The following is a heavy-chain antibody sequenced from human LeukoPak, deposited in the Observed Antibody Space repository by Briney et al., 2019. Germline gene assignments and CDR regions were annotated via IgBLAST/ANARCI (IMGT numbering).Heavy chain of an antibody. Sequence: SQTLSLTCTVSGGSISSGGYYWSWIRQPPGKGLEWIGFINHSGSTYYNPSLKSRVTISVDRSKNQFSLKLSSVTAADTAVYYCASHPRNFDYWGQGTLVTVSS. CDR2: INHSGST. V-gene: IGHV4-30-2*01. J-gene: IGHJ4*02. CDR3: ASHPRNFDY. CDR1: GGSISSGGYY.